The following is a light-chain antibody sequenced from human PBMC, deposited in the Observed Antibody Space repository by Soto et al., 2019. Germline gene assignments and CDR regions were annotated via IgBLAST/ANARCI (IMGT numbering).Light chain of an antibody. Sequence: EIVLTQSPGTLSLSPGEAATLSCRASQSVSSNYLAWYQQKRGQAPRLLIYGASSRATGIPDRFSGSGSGTDFTLTISRLESGDFAVYYCQQYGNSPRTFGQGTKVEIK. J-gene: IGKJ1*01. CDR3: QQYGNSPRT. V-gene: IGKV3-20*01. CDR2: GAS. CDR1: QSVSSNY.